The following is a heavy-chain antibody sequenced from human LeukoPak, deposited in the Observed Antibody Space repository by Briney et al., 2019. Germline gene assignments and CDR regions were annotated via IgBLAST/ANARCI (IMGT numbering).Heavy chain of an antibody. V-gene: IGHV3-64*01. J-gene: IGHJ4*02. D-gene: IGHD6-13*01. Sequence: GGSLRLSCAASGFTFSSYAMHWVRQAPGKGREYVSAISSNGGSTYYANSVKGRFTISRDNSKNTLYLQMGSLRAEDMAVYYCAREGEVSWDYWGQGTLVTVSS. CDR1: GFTFSSYA. CDR3: AREGEVSWDY. CDR2: ISSNGGST.